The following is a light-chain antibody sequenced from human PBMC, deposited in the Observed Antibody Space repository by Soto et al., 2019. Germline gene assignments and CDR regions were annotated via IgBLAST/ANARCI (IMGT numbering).Light chain of an antibody. CDR2: DVS. CDR1: SSDVGGYNY. V-gene: IGLV2-11*01. Sequence: QSALTQPRSVSGSPGQSVTISCTGTSSDVGGYNYVSWYQQHPGKAPKLMIYDVSKRPSGVPDRFSDSKSGNTASLTISGLQAEDEADYYCCSYAGNYWVFGGGTKLTVL. CDR3: CSYAGNYWV. J-gene: IGLJ3*02.